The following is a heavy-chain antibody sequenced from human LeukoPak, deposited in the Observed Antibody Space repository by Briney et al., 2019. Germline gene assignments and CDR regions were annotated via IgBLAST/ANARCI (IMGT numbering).Heavy chain of an antibody. D-gene: IGHD1-26*01. CDR1: GFTFSSYA. CDR3: ARSSGSQGDFDY. Sequence: GGSLRLSCAASGFTFSSYAMSWVRQAPGKGLEWVSAISGSGGSTYYADSVKGRFTISRDNAKNSLYLQMNSLRAEDTAVYYCARSSGSQGDFDYWGQGTLVTVSS. V-gene: IGHV3-23*01. CDR2: ISGSGGST. J-gene: IGHJ4*02.